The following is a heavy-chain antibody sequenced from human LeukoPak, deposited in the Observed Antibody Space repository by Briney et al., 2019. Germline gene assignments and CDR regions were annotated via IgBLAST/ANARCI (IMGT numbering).Heavy chain of an antibody. J-gene: IGHJ3*02. Sequence: GGSLRLSCAASGFTFSSYAMSWVRQAPGKGLEWVSAISGSGGSTYYADSMKGRFTISRDNSKNTLYLQMNSLRAEDTAVYYCAKDASGDDSSGYYYFDAFDIWGQGTMVTVSS. D-gene: IGHD3-22*01. CDR1: GFTFSSYA. CDR3: AKDASGDDSSGYYYFDAFDI. CDR2: ISGSGGST. V-gene: IGHV3-23*01.